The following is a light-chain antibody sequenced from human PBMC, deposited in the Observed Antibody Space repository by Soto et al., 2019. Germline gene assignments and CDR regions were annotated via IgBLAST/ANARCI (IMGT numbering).Light chain of an antibody. Sequence: EVVLTQSPDTLSLSPGERATLSCRASQTVTSRNLAWYQQKPGQAPRLLIHTSSTRATGIPDRFSGSGSGTDFTLTISRLEPEDFAVYFCQQYGTLLTFGGGTKVDIK. J-gene: IGKJ4*01. CDR1: QTVTSRN. CDR2: TSS. V-gene: IGKV3-20*01. CDR3: QQYGTLLT.